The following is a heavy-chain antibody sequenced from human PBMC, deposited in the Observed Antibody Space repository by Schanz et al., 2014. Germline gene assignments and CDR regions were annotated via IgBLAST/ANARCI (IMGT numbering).Heavy chain of an antibody. CDR2: VSSDGNND. V-gene: IGHV3-30*03. Sequence: VQLLESGGGLVEPGGSLRLSCAASGFSFSSYAMGWVRQARGKGLEWVALVSSDGNNDYYTDSVKGRFTISRDNSKNTVHLQMNSLRAEDTAVYHCVSSGSYSSYAFWGQGTLVTVSS. CDR3: VSSGSYSSYAF. D-gene: IGHD3-10*01. CDR1: GFSFSSYA. J-gene: IGHJ4*02.